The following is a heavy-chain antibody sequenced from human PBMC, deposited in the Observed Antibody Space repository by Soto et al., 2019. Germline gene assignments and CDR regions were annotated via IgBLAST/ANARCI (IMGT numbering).Heavy chain of an antibody. CDR2: IDPSDSYR. CDR1: GDSFLDYW. CDR3: ARHRMSPTNYAMDV. D-gene: IGHD2-8*01. V-gene: IGHV5-10-1*01. Sequence: GESLKISCKGSGDSFLDYWISWVRQMPGKGLEWMGRIDPSDSYRTYSPSFQGHVTISVDKSITTAYLQWSSLKASDTAIYYCARHRMSPTNYAMDVWGQGTTVTVSS. J-gene: IGHJ6*02.